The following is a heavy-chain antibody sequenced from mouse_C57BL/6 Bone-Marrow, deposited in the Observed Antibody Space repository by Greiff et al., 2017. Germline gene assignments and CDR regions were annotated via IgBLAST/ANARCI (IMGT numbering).Heavy chain of an antibody. D-gene: IGHD1-1*01. CDR1: GFTFSDYY. V-gene: IGHV5-12*01. Sequence: EVMLVESGGGLVQPGGSLKLSCAASGFTFSDYYMYWVRQTPEKRLEWVAYISNGGGSTYYPDTVKGRFTISRDNAKNTLYLQMSRLKSEDTAMYYCAREVYEAMDYWGQGTSVTVSS. CDR3: AREVYEAMDY. J-gene: IGHJ4*01. CDR2: ISNGGGST.